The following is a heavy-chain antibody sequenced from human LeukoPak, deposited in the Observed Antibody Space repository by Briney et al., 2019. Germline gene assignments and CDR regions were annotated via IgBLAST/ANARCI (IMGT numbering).Heavy chain of an antibody. V-gene: IGHV3-9*01. Sequence: GGSLRLSCEASGFSFDDYAMHWVRQTPGKGLEWVSGIRWSSATIGYADSVKGRFTISRDNAKNSLYLQMNSLKVEDTALYFCAEGLKAFSQYYMDVWGKGTTVTVSS. D-gene: IGHD3-16*01. CDR2: IRWSSATI. CDR3: AEGLKAFSQYYMDV. J-gene: IGHJ6*03. CDR1: GFSFDDYA.